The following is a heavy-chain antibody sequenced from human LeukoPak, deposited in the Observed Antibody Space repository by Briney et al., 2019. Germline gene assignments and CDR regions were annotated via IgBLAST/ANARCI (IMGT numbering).Heavy chain of an antibody. CDR2: LSYDGNYK. Sequence: PGGSLRLSCAASGFTFSSYGMHWVRQAPGKGLEWVAVLSYDGNYKYYADSVKGRFAISRDNSENTLYLQMNSLRAEDTAVYYCARYAEYAVSTPCYWGRGTLVTVSA. D-gene: IGHD2-8*01. CDR1: GFTFSSYG. CDR3: ARYAEYAVSTPCY. J-gene: IGHJ4*02. V-gene: IGHV3-30*03.